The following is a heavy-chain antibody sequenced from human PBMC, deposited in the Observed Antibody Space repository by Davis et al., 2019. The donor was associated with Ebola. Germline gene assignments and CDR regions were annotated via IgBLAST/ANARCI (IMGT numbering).Heavy chain of an antibody. Sequence: SETLSLTCAVHGGSFSGYYWSWIRQPPGKGLEWMGEINHSGSINYNPSLKSRVTISADTSKNQFSLKLNSVTAADTAVYYCTRTTRDSGWFIDFWGRGTLVTVSS. CDR3: TRTTRDSGWFIDF. J-gene: IGHJ4*02. CDR1: GGSFSGYY. CDR2: INHSGSI. D-gene: IGHD6-19*01. V-gene: IGHV4-34*01.